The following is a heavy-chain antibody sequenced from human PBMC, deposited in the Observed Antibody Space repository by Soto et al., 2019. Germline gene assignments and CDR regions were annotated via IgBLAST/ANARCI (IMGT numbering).Heavy chain of an antibody. D-gene: IGHD2-8*01. CDR3: ARPTNGVCSLCPFDL. CDR1: GGSVSSGSYY. CDR2: IYYSGST. J-gene: IGHJ3*01. Sequence: QVQLQESGPGLVKPSETLSLTCTVSGGSVSSGSYYWSWIRQPPGKGLEWIGYIYYSGSTNYNPSPNSRETISVDTSKNQFSLTLSSVTAADRAVYYCARPTNGVCSLCPFDLWGQGTMVTLSS. V-gene: IGHV4-61*01.